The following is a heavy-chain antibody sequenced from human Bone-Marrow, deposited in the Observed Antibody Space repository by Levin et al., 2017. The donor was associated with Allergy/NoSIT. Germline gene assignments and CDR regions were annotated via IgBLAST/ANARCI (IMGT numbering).Heavy chain of an antibody. V-gene: IGHV4-34*01. CDR3: AREGGSSGWYGRNDY. Sequence: SETLSLTCAVYGGSFSGYYWSWIRQPPGKGLEWIGEINHSGSTNYNPSLKSRVTISVDTSKNQFSLKLSSVTAADTAVYYCAREGGSSGWYGRNDYWGQGTLVTVSS. CDR2: INHSGST. J-gene: IGHJ4*02. D-gene: IGHD6-19*01. CDR1: GGSFSGYY.